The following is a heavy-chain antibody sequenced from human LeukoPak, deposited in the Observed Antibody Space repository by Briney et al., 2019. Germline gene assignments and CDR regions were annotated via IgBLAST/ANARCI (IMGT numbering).Heavy chain of an antibody. CDR1: GFTFSSCE. Sequence: GGSLRLSCAASGFTFSSCEMNWVRQAPGKGLEWVSYISSSGSTIYYADSVKGRFTISRDNAKNSLYVQLNSLRVEDTAVYYCARDGITMVRGVTAFDIWGQGTMVTVSS. CDR2: ISSSGSTI. V-gene: IGHV3-48*03. J-gene: IGHJ3*02. D-gene: IGHD3-10*01. CDR3: ARDGITMVRGVTAFDI.